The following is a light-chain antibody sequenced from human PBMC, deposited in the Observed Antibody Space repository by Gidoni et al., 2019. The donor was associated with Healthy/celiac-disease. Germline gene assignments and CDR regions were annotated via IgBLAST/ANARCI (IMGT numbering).Light chain of an antibody. CDR2: YAS. Sequence: QSVTPKEKVTITCRASQSIGSSLHWYQQKPGQSPKLLIKYASQSFSGVPSRFSGSESGTDFTLTINSLEAENAATYYCHQSSSLPWTFGQGTKVEIK. CDR3: HQSSSLPWT. CDR1: QSIGSS. J-gene: IGKJ1*01. V-gene: IGKV6-21*01.